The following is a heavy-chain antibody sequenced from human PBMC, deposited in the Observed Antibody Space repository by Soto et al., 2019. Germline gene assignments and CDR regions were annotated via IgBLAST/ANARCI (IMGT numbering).Heavy chain of an antibody. CDR2: ISGSGVGT. CDR3: AKVDDAWTNGYFDL. Sequence: EVQLLESGGGLVQPGGTLRLSCAASGFTFSSYDMSWVRQAPGKGLEWVSAISGSGVGTFYAESVKGRFTISRDNSKNARYVKMNSLRVEDTAIYYCAKVDDAWTNGYFDLWGQGTMVTVSS. D-gene: IGHD2-8*01. J-gene: IGHJ3*01. V-gene: IGHV3-23*01. CDR1: GFTFSSYD.